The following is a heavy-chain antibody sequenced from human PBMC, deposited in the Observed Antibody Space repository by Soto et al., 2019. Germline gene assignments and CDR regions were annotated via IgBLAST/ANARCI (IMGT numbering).Heavy chain of an antibody. CDR2: IYYSGST. V-gene: IGHV4-31*03. Sequence: PSETLSRTCPVSGGAISSGGYYWSWIRQHPGKGLGWVGEIYYSGSTYYNPSLKSRVTISLDTSKNQFSLKLSSVTAADTAVYYCAREIIAAAGTDIDMHYYYGMDVWGQGTTVS. CDR1: GGAISSGGYY. J-gene: IGHJ6*02. CDR3: AREIIAAAGTDIDMHYYYGMDV. D-gene: IGHD6-13*01.